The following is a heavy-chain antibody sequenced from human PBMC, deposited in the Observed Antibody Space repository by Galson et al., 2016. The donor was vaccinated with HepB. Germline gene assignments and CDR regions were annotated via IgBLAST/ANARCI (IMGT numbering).Heavy chain of an antibody. D-gene: IGHD2-15*01. V-gene: IGHV3-33*01. CDR2: IWYDGSYN. CDR1: GFTFSSHG. CDR3: ETGGGNVERGGSCSK. J-gene: IGHJ4*02. Sequence: SLRLSCAASGFTFSSHGMHWVRQAPGKGLDWVAVIWYDGSYNYYADSVKGRFTISRDDSKNTLYLQMNSLRAEDTDMYYCETGGGNVERGGSCSKWGQGTLGAVSS.